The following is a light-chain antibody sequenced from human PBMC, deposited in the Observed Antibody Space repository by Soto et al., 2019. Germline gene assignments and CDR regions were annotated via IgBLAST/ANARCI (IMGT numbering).Light chain of an antibody. V-gene: IGKV3-20*01. CDR1: QSVSTNY. CDR3: QQYGSSPPP. CDR2: GAS. J-gene: IGKJ1*01. Sequence: EIVLTQSPGTLSLSPGERATLSCRASQSVSTNYLAWYQRKPGQAPRLLIYGASSRATDIPNRFSGSGSGTDSALTSARMKAEDLAVYYCQQYGSSPPPFGQGTKVEIK.